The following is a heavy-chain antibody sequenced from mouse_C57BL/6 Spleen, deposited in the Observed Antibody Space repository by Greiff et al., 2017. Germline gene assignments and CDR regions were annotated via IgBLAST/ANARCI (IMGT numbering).Heavy chain of an antibody. CDR2: IWGVGST. Sequence: VQRVESGPGLVAPSQSLSITCTVSGFSLTSYGVDWVRQSPGKGLEWLGVIWGVGSTNYTSALKSRLSLSKDNSKSQVFLKMNSLQTDDTAMYXCASDYYGSSYGGFAYWGQVTLVTVSA. CDR1: GFSLTSYG. V-gene: IGHV2-6*01. CDR3: ASDYYGSSYGGFAY. J-gene: IGHJ3*01. D-gene: IGHD1-1*01.